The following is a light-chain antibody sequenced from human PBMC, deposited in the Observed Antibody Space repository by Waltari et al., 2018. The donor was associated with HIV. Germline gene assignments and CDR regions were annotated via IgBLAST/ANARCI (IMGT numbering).Light chain of an antibody. CDR3: QQYDNLPWT. J-gene: IGKJ1*01. V-gene: IGKV1-33*01. CDR2: DAS. CDR1: QDISNY. Sequence: DIQMTQSPSSLSASVGDRVTITCQASQDISNYLNWYQQKPGKDPKLLIYDASNLETVVPSRFSGSGSGTDFTFTISSLQPEDIATYYCQQYDNLPWTFGQGTKVEIK.